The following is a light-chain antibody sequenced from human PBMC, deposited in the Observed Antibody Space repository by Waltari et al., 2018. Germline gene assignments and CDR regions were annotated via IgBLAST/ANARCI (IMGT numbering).Light chain of an antibody. V-gene: IGLV2-23*01. J-gene: IGLJ2*01. CDR3: SSYARSDNSVL. CDR1: TSDVGGYNL. Sequence: QSALTQPASVSGSPGQSITISCTGSTSDVGGYNLVSWYRQFPNKAPQLIIYEGTRRPSVVSSRFSASKSGNTASLTISGLQAEDEALYFCSSYARSDNSVLFGGGTQLSVL. CDR2: EGT.